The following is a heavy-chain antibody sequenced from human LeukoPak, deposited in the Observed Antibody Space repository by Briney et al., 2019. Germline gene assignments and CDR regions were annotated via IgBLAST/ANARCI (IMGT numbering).Heavy chain of an antibody. J-gene: IGHJ4*02. CDR1: GFIFSSDS. CDR2: ISSTGAYI. V-gene: IGHV3-21*01. CDR3: ARGGGAYCGDDCHRNFDY. Sequence: GGSLRLSCATSGFIFSSDSMIWVRQAPGEGLEWVSSISSTGAYIYYADSLKGRFTISRDNAKNSLYLQMNSLRADDTAVYYCARGGGAYCGDDCHRNFDYWGQGTLVTVSS. D-gene: IGHD2-21*02.